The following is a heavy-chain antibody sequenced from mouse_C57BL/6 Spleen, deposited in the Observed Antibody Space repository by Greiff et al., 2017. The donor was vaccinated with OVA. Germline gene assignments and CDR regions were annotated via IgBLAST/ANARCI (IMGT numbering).Heavy chain of an antibody. CDR3: ARSSDYGSSYVARGYFDV. V-gene: IGHV1-69*01. D-gene: IGHD1-1*01. CDR1: GYTFTSYW. CDR2: IDPSDSYT. Sequence: VQLQQPGAELVMPGASVKLSCKASGYTFTSYWMHWVKQRPGQGLEWIGEIDPSDSYTNYNQKFKGKSTLTVDKSSSTAYMQLSSLTSEDSAVYYCARSSDYGSSYVARGYFDVWGTGTTVTVSS. J-gene: IGHJ1*03.